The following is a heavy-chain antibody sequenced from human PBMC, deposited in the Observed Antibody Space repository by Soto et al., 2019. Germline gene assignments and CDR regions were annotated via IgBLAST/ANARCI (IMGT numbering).Heavy chain of an antibody. J-gene: IGHJ4*02. Sequence: GGSLRLSCAASGFTFSSYAMSWVRQAPGKGLEWVSAISGSGGSTYYADSVKGRFTISRDNSKNTLYLQMNSLRAEDTAVYYCAKLPYDFWSGYYQVDYWGQGTLVTVSS. CDR2: ISGSGGST. CDR3: AKLPYDFWSGYYQVDY. V-gene: IGHV3-23*01. D-gene: IGHD3-3*01. CDR1: GFTFSSYA.